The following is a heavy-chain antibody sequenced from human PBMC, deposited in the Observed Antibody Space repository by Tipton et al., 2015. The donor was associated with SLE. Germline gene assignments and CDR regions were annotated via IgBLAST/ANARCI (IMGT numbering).Heavy chain of an antibody. CDR1: GGSISSSNW. V-gene: IGHV4-4*02. CDR3: YSSGWYPYYFDY. D-gene: IGHD6-19*01. CDR2: IYHSGST. J-gene: IGHJ4*02. Sequence: TLSLTCTVSGGSISSSNWWSWVRQPPGKGLEWIGEIYHSGSTNYNPSLKSRVTISVDKSKNQFSLKLSSVTAADTAVYYCYSSGWYPYYFDYWGQGTLVTVSS.